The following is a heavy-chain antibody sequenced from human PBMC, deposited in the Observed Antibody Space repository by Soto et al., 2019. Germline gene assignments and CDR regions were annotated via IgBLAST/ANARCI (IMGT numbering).Heavy chain of an antibody. J-gene: IGHJ4*02. CDR2: ISSSSSTI. D-gene: IGHD5-12*01. CDR1: GFTFSSYS. CDR3: ARDRSGYDPTYFDY. V-gene: IGHV3-48*02. Sequence: GGSLRLSCAASGFTFSSYSMNWVRQAPGKGLEWVSYISSSSSTIYYADSVKGRFTISRDNAKNSLYLQMNSLRDEDTAVYYCARDRSGYDPTYFDYWGQGTLVTVSS.